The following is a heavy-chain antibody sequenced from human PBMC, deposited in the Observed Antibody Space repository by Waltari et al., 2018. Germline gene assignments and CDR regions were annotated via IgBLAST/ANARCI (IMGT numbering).Heavy chain of an antibody. CDR1: GFTFSNYA. CDR3: VKRSGGNSGFFDY. CDR2: ISGAGGST. Sequence: EVQVLESGGGLVQPGGSLRLSCAASGFTFSNYAMSWVRRAPGKGLEWVSGISGAGGSTYYADSVRGRFTISRDNSKNTLYLQMNSLRAEDTALYSCVKRSGGNSGFFDYWGQGTLVTVSP. J-gene: IGHJ4*02. D-gene: IGHD2-21*02. V-gene: IGHV3-23*01.